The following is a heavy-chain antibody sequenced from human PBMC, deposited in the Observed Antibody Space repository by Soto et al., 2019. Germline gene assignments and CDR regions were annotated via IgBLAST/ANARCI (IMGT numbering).Heavy chain of an antibody. CDR1: GGSISSYY. J-gene: IGHJ6*03. D-gene: IGHD3-10*01. Sequence: PSETLSLTCTVSGGSISSYYWSWIRQPPGRGLEWIGYIYYSGSTNYNPSLKSRVTISVDTSKNQFSLKLSSVTAADTAVYYCARGADYYGSGSSNYYYYMDVWGKGTTVT. V-gene: IGHV4-59*01. CDR3: ARGADYYGSGSSNYYYYMDV. CDR2: IYYSGST.